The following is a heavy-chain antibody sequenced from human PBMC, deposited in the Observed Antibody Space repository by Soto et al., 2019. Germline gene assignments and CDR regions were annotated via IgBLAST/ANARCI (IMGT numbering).Heavy chain of an antibody. CDR1: GYTFPSYG. D-gene: IGHD6-6*01. Sequence: ASVKVSCKASGYTFPSYGISWVRQAPGQGLEWMGWISAYNGNTNYAQKLQGRVTMTTDTSTSTAYMELRSLRSDDTAVYYCARDAAARPRCEPSSTWGQGALVTVSS. V-gene: IGHV1-18*01. CDR3: ARDAAARPRCEPSST. CDR2: ISAYNGNT. J-gene: IGHJ5*02.